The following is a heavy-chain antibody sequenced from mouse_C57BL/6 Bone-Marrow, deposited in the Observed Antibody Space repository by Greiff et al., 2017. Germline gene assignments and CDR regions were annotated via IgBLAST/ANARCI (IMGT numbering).Heavy chain of an antibody. J-gene: IGHJ2*01. Sequence: VQLQQSGAELVKPGASVKLSCTPSGFNINDYYIHWVKQRTEQGLEWIGRIDPADGETKYAPKFQDKATITADTSSNSAYLQLSSLTAEDTAVYYCTRSLIYYGTNYWGQGTTLTVSS. CDR2: IDPADGET. CDR3: TRSLIYYGTNY. V-gene: IGHV14-2*01. CDR1: GFNINDYY. D-gene: IGHD1-1*01.